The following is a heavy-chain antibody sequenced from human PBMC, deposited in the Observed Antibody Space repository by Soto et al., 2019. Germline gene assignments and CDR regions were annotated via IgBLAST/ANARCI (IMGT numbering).Heavy chain of an antibody. CDR1: GGTFSSYT. CDR3: ARGLRIAAAGTYWFDP. J-gene: IGHJ5*02. D-gene: IGHD6-13*01. Sequence: QVQLVQSGAEVKKPGSSVKVSCKASGGTFSSYTISWVRQAPGQGLEWMGRIIPILGIANYAQKFQGRVTITADKATSTAYMELSSLRSEVTAVYYCARGLRIAAAGTYWFDPWGQVTLVGVCS. CDR2: IIPILGIA. V-gene: IGHV1-69*02.